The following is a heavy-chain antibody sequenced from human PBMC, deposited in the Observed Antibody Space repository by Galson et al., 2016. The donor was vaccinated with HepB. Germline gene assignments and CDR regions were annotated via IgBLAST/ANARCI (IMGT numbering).Heavy chain of an antibody. CDR3: ARVRCNGVSCHSRFDS. D-gene: IGHD2-8*01. J-gene: IGHJ5*01. Sequence: SETLSLTCTVSGGSISSSSYYWDWIRQPPGKGLEWIGSFYYSGNTYYNPSLKSRVTISVDTSKNQFSLKLRSVTAADTAVYYCARVRCNGVSCHSRFDSWGQGTLVTVSS. V-gene: IGHV4-39*01. CDR1: GGSISSSSYY. CDR2: FYYSGNT.